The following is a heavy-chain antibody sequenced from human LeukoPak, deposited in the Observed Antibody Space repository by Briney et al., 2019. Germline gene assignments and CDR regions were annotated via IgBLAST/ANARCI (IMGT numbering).Heavy chain of an antibody. CDR3: ARDLINWKGPPGY. V-gene: IGHV3-30-3*01. CDR1: GFTFSSYA. CDR2: ISYDGSNK. J-gene: IGHJ4*02. D-gene: IGHD1-20*01. Sequence: PGGSLRLSCAASGFTFSSYAMHWVRQAPGKGLEWVAVISYDGSNKYYADSVKGRFTISRDNSKNTLYLQMNSLRAEDTAVYYCARDLINWKGPPGYWGQGTLVTVSS.